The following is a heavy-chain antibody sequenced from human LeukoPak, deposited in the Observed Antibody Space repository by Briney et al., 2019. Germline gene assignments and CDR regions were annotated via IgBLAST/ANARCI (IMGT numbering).Heavy chain of an antibody. CDR2: IYTSGST. CDR1: GGSISSGSYY. D-gene: IGHD2-15*01. Sequence: SETLSLTCTVSGGSISSGSYYWSWIRQPAGKGLEWIGRIYTSGSTNYNPSLKSRVTISVDTSKNQFSLKLSSVTAADTAVYYCARDSSGGSFDYWGQGTLVTVSS. J-gene: IGHJ4*02. V-gene: IGHV4-61*02. CDR3: ARDSSGGSFDY.